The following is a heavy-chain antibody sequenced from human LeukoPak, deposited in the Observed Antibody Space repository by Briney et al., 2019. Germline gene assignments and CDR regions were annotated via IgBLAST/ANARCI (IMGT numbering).Heavy chain of an antibody. CDR1: GGSISSSNW. Sequence: SETLSLTCAVSGGSISSSNWWNWVRQPPGKGLEWIGKVHHSGSTNYNPSLKSRVTISVDTSKNQFSLKLSSVTAADTAVYYCAGLIRPGWFDPWGQGTLVTVSS. J-gene: IGHJ5*02. V-gene: IGHV4-4*02. D-gene: IGHD1-14*01. CDR3: AGLIRPGWFDP. CDR2: VHHSGST.